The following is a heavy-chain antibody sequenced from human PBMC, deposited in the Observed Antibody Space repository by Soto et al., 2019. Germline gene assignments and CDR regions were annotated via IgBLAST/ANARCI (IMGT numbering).Heavy chain of an antibody. CDR3: ARDSSGIDY. V-gene: IGHV4-59*01. Sequence: PSETLSLTCSVSGGSITRYYWSWIRQPPGKGLEWIGYMHYSGSTNYNPSLKSRVTISVDTSKNQFSLKLSSVTAADTAVYYCARDSSGIDYWGQGTLVTVSS. J-gene: IGHJ4*02. CDR2: MHYSGST. CDR1: GGSITRYY. D-gene: IGHD6-25*01.